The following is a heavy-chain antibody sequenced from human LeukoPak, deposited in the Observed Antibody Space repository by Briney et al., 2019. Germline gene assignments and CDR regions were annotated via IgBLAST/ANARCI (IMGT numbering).Heavy chain of an antibody. V-gene: IGHV4-38-2*02. CDR1: DYSITSDYY. D-gene: IGHD3-10*01. Sequence: PETLSLTCAVSDYSITSDYYWGWIRQPPGKGLEWIGSIYHSGTTDYNPSLKSRVTISVDTSKNQFSLKLTSVTAADTAVYYCAREGSTSGTNWFDPWGQGNLVTVSS. J-gene: IGHJ5*02. CDR2: IYHSGTT. CDR3: AREGSTSGTNWFDP.